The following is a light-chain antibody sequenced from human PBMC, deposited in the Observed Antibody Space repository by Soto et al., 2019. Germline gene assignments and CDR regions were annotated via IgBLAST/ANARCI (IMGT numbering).Light chain of an antibody. CDR2: DVS. V-gene: IGLV2-14*01. J-gene: IGLJ2*01. CDR1: SSDVGSHNT. CDR3: SSYRITYTPVV. Sequence: QSALTQPASVSGSPGQSITIPCTGTSSDVGSHNTVSWYQQHPGKAPKLMIYDVSNRPSGVSYRFSGSKSGNTASLTISGLQAEDEADYYCSSYRITYTPVVFGGGTKLTVL.